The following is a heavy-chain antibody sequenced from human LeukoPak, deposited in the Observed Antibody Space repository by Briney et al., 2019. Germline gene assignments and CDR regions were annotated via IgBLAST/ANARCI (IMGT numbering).Heavy chain of an antibody. CDR2: IFPILGIA. D-gene: IGHD6-13*01. J-gene: IGHJ6*02. CDR1: GGTFGSYA. V-gene: IGHV1-69*10. Sequence: SVKVSCKASGGTFGSYAIAWVRQPPGQGLGWLGGIFPILGIANYAQKFQGRVTITADKSTSTAYMELSSLRSEDTAVYYCARAGSSSWYGSYYYYGMDVWGQGTTVTVSS. CDR3: ARAGSSSWYGSYYYYGMDV.